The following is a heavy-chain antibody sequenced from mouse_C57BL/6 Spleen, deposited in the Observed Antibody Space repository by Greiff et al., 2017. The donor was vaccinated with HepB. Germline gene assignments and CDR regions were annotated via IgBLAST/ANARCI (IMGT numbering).Heavy chain of an antibody. J-gene: IGHJ2*01. D-gene: IGHD1-1*01. CDR2: ISSGSSTI. V-gene: IGHV5-17*01. Sequence: EVHLVESGGGLVKPGGSLKLSCAASGFTFSDYGMHWVRQAPEKGLEWVAYISSGSSTIYYADTVKGRFTISRDNAKNTLFQQMTSLRSEDTAMYYCAREGHYYGSSYPTWYFGYWGQGTTLTVSS. CDR3: AREGHYYGSSYPTWYFGY. CDR1: GFTFSDYG.